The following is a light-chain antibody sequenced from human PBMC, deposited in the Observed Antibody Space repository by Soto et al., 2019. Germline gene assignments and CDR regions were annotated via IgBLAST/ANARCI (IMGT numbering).Light chain of an antibody. CDR3: CSYTSSSTYV. J-gene: IGLJ1*01. Sequence: QSALTQPASVSGSPGQSITISCTGTSSDVGAYNYVSWFQQHPGKAPKLMIYDVTNRPSGVSNRFSGSKSGNTASLTISGLPAEDEADYYCCSYTSSSTYVFGTGTKLTVL. V-gene: IGLV2-14*01. CDR2: DVT. CDR1: SSDVGAYNY.